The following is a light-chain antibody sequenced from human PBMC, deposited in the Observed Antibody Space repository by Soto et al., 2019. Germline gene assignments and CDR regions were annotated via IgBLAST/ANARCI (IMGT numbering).Light chain of an antibody. V-gene: IGLV2-8*01. Sequence: QSVLTEPRSACGSPGRSVTSSYTGTKNDSGVYDFVSWYQHHPGKAPRLIIYEVVQRPSGVPDRFSGSKSGNTASLTVSGLQAADEADYFCKSYAGSNTYVFGSGTKVTVL. CDR2: EVV. CDR1: KNDSGVYDF. J-gene: IGLJ1*01. CDR3: KSYAGSNTYV.